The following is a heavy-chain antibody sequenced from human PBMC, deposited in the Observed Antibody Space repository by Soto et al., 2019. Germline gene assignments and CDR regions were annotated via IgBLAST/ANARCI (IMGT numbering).Heavy chain of an antibody. V-gene: IGHV4-59*01. Sequence: QVHLQESGPGLVRPSETLSLNCTVSGDSISGFHWSWIRQPPGKGLEWIGNIYSSGKTNYNPSLKSRVIISVGTSKHLFALKLSSVTPADTDVYYCTRDHMLRGILINTKYYYYYYYMDVWGKGTTVTVSS. CDR1: GDSISGFH. D-gene: IGHD3-10*01. CDR3: TRDHMLRGILINTKYYYYYYYMDV. CDR2: IYSSGKT. J-gene: IGHJ6*03.